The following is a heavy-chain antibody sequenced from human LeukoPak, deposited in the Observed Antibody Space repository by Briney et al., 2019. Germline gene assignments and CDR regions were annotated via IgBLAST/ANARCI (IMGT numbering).Heavy chain of an antibody. Sequence: ASVKVSCKASGYTFTSYAMNWVRQAPGQGLEWMGRINTNTGNPTYAQGFTGRFVFSLDTSASTAYLQISSLKAEDTAVYYCARAWFGSYYYYGMDVWGQGTTVTVSS. CDR3: ARAWFGSYYYYGMDV. CDR1: GYTFTSYA. CDR2: INTNTGNP. V-gene: IGHV7-4-1*02. J-gene: IGHJ6*02. D-gene: IGHD3-10*01.